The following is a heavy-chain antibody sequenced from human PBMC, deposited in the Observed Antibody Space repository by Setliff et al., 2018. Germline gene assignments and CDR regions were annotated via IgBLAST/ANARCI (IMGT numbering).Heavy chain of an antibody. D-gene: IGHD3-10*01. CDR3: ARASRFGTIRYRGDYYMDV. V-gene: IGHV7-4-1*02. J-gene: IGHJ6*03. CDR1: GYTFTTYA. CDR2: INTNTGNP. Sequence: SVKVSCKASGYTFTTYAISWMRQAPGQGLEYMGWINTNTGNPSYAQGFTGRFVFSLDTSVSTAYLQISSLKAEDTAVYYCARASRFGTIRYRGDYYMDVWGKGTTVTSP.